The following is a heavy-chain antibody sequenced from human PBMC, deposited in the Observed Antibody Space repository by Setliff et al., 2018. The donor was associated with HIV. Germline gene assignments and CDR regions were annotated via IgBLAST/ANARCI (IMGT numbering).Heavy chain of an antibody. Sequence: GASVKVSCKTSGYISTSQHLHWVRQAPGQGLEWMGFINPNEIMAHYAQKFQDRVALTRDTSTGTVYMELRSLRSEDTAVYYCARDRGGSWTFDHWGQGTLVTVSS. D-gene: IGHD2-15*01. CDR2: INPNEIMA. CDR1: GYISTSQH. J-gene: IGHJ4*02. CDR3: ARDRGGSWTFDH. V-gene: IGHV1-46*01.